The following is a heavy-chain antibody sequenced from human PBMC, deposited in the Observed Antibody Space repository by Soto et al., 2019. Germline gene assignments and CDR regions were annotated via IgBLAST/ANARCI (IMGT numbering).Heavy chain of an antibody. Sequence: QLQLQESGPGLVKPSETLSLTCTVSGGSISSRSYSWGWIRQSPGKGLEWIGNFYSGSTFYNPSLKSRVTISVDTSKNQFSLKLSSVTAADTAVYYCAREVALRFDPWGQGTLVTVSS. CDR1: GGSISSRSYS. D-gene: IGHD2-15*01. J-gene: IGHJ5*02. CDR2: FYSGST. CDR3: AREVALRFDP. V-gene: IGHV4-39*02.